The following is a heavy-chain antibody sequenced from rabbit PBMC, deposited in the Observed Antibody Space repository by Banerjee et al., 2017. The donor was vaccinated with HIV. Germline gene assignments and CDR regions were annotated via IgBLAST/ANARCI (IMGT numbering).Heavy chain of an antibody. CDR1: GFDFSSYG. CDR3: ARGTYL. V-gene: IGHV1S40*01. Sequence: QSLEESGGDLVKPGGTLTLTCNASGFDFSSYGISWVRQAPGKGLEWVACIYVADGSTNYASWVNGRFTISKTSSTTVTLQMTSLTDADTATYFCARGTYLWGQGTLVTVS. J-gene: IGHJ6*01. CDR2: IYVADGST. D-gene: IGHD4-1*01.